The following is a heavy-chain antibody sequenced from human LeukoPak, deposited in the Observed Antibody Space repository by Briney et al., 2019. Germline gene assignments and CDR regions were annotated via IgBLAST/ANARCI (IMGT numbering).Heavy chain of an antibody. Sequence: SETLSLTCTVTGGSISSSSYYWGWIRLPPGKGLEWIGSIYYSGSTYYNPSLKSRVTISVDTSKNQFSLKLSSVTAADTAVYYCARRTPPSYYYYYMDVWGKGTTVTVSS. CDR2: IYYSGST. CDR1: GGSISSSSYY. J-gene: IGHJ6*03. CDR3: ARRTPPSYYYYYMDV. V-gene: IGHV4-39*01.